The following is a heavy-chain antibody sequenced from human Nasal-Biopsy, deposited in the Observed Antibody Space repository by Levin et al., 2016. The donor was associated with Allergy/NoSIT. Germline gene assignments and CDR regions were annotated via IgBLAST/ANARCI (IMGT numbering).Heavy chain of an antibody. CDR3: ARAGLLVMGFPRRFDP. D-gene: IGHD1-26*01. CDR1: GYTFTDYA. CDR2: ISAYNGNT. V-gene: IGHV1-18*01. Sequence: ASVKVSCKASGYTFTDYAVSWVRQAPGQGLEWMGWISAYNGNTHYAQNFQGRVTMTTDTSTSTAYMELRDLRSDDTAVYYCARAGLLVMGFPRRFDPWGQGSLVTVSS. J-gene: IGHJ5*02.